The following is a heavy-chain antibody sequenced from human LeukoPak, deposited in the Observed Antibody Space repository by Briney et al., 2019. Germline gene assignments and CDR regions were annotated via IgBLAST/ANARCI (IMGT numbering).Heavy chain of an antibody. CDR1: GSTFSSYG. CDR3: AKDEAGDYRGSYYYGMDV. Sequence: GGSLRLSCAASGSTFSSYGMHWVRQAPGKGLEWVAVISYDGSNKYYAASVKGRFTISRDNSKNTLYLQMNSLRAEDTAVYYCAKDEAGDYRGSYYYGMDVWGQGTTVTVSS. CDR2: ISYDGSNK. J-gene: IGHJ6*02. D-gene: IGHD4-17*01. V-gene: IGHV3-30*18.